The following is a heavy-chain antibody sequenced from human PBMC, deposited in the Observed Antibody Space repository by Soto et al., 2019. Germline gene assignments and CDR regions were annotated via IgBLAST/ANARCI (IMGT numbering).Heavy chain of an antibody. D-gene: IGHD6-19*01. Sequence: GGSLRLSCTASGFTFSSSSMSWVRQAPGKGLQWVSVISENGGDTYYADSVKGRFTISRDNSKNTLYLQMNSLTAEDTAMYFCAKDQQCGWSPHSFDYCGQGTLVTVSS. CDR1: GFTFSSSS. J-gene: IGHJ4*02. V-gene: IGHV3-23*01. CDR3: AKDQQCGWSPHSFDY. CDR2: ISENGGDT.